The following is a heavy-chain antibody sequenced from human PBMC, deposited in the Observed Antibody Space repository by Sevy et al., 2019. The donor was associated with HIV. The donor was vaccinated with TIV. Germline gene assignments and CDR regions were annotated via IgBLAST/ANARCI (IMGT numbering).Heavy chain of an antibody. J-gene: IGHJ4*02. CDR2: ISGSGGSGDKT. Sequence: GGSLRLSCAASGFTFSNYAMNWVRQAPGKGLDWVSGISGSGGSGDKTNYADSVKGRFTISRDDSKNSLYLQLNSLRAEDTAIYYCARIYDSSGYFDYWGQGTLVTVSS. CDR1: GFTFSNYA. V-gene: IGHV3-23*01. CDR3: ARIYDSSGYFDY. D-gene: IGHD3-22*01.